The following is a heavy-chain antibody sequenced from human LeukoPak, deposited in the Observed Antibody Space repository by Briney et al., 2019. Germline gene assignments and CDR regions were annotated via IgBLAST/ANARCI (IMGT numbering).Heavy chain of an antibody. CDR3: ARPGSPAAGASDFHH. CDR1: EYPFTSYY. V-gene: IGHV1-46*01. CDR2: INPSSGST. J-gene: IGHJ1*01. Sequence: ASVKVSCKASEYPFTSYYLHWVRQAPGQGLEWMGLINPSSGSTNYAQKFLGRVTMTRDTSTSTVHMDLSSLRSEDTAVYYCARPGSPAAGASDFHHWGQGTLVTVSS. D-gene: IGHD6-13*01.